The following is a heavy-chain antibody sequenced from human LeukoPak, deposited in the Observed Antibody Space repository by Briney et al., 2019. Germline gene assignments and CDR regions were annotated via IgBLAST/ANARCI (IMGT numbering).Heavy chain of an antibody. V-gene: IGHV3-23*01. Sequence: GGSLRLSCAASGFTFSSYEMNWVRQAPGKGLEWVSTISGSGGSTYYADSVKGRFTISRDNSKNTLYLQMNSLRAEDTAVYSCAKDGGGTIFGMVIILHYMDVWGKGTTVTVSS. J-gene: IGHJ6*03. CDR3: AKDGGGTIFGMVIILHYMDV. CDR2: ISGSGGST. CDR1: GFTFSSYE. D-gene: IGHD3-3*01.